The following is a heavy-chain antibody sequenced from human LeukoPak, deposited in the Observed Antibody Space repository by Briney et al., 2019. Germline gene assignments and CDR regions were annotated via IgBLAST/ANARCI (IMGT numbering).Heavy chain of an antibody. V-gene: IGHV3-9*03. CDR3: AKGRRTGDYDFWSGPIGGFDP. CDR1: GFTFDDYA. D-gene: IGHD3-3*01. J-gene: IGHJ5*02. Sequence: GGSLRLSCAASGFTFDDYAMHWVRHAPGKGLEWVSGISWNSGSIGYADPVKGRFTIPRDNAKNSLYLQMNSLRAEDMALYYCAKGRRTGDYDFWSGPIGGFDPWGQGTLVTVCS. CDR2: ISWNSGSI.